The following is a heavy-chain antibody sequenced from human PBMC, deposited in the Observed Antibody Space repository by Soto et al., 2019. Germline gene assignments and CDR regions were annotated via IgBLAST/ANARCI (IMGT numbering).Heavy chain of an antibody. CDR3: ARTQLRYFDWLTRYYFDY. Sequence: ASVKVSCKASGGTFSSYAISWVRQAPGQGLEWMGGIIPIFGTANYAQKFQGRVTITADESTSTAYMELSSLRSEDTAMYYCARTQLRYFDWLTRYYFDYWGQGTLVTVSS. J-gene: IGHJ4*02. CDR1: GGTFSSYA. CDR2: IIPIFGTA. D-gene: IGHD3-9*01. V-gene: IGHV1-69*13.